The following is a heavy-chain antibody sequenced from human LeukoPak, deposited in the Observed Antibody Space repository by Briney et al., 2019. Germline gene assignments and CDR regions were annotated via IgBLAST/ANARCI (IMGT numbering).Heavy chain of an antibody. J-gene: IGHJ5*02. CDR3: ATSDFVLELQGT. D-gene: IGHD1-26*01. Sequence: GASVKVSCKVSGYTLTELSMHWVRQAPGKGLEWMGGFDPEDGETIYAQKFQGRVTMTEDTSTDTAYMELSSLRSEDTAVYYCATSDFVLELQGTWGQGTLVTVSS. CDR1: GYTLTELS. V-gene: IGHV1-24*01. CDR2: FDPEDGET.